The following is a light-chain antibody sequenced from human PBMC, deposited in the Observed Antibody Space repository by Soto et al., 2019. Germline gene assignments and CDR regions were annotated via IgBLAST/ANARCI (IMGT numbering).Light chain of an antibody. CDR1: SSNIGTGYD. CDR2: GNS. V-gene: IGLV1-40*01. J-gene: IGLJ1*01. Sequence: QSVLTQPPSVSGAPGQRVTISCTGSSSNIGTGYDVHWYQQLPGTAPKLLIYGNSNRPSGVPDRFSGSKSGTSASLAITGLQAEDEAHYYCQSFDRSRFYVFGNGTKVTV. CDR3: QSFDRSRFYV.